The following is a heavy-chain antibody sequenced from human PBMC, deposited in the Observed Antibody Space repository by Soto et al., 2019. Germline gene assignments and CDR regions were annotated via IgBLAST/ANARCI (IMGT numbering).Heavy chain of an antibody. Sequence: QVQLQQWGAGLLKPSETLSLTCAVYGGSLSGYYWTWIRQPPGKGLEWIGEINHSGTTNYSPSLKSRVTISVDTSKNQFSLKLSSVTVADTAVYHCARIPREDPDYWGQGTLVTVSS. V-gene: IGHV4-34*01. CDR3: ARIPREDPDY. J-gene: IGHJ4*02. CDR1: GGSLSGYY. CDR2: INHSGTT.